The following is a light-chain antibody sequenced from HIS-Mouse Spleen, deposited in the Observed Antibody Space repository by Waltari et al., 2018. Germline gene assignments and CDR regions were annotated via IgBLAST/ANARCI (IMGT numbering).Light chain of an antibody. V-gene: IGLV3-10*01. CDR1: ALPKKY. J-gene: IGLJ2*01. CDR3: YSTDSSGNHRV. CDR2: EDS. Sequence: SYELTQPPSVSVSPGQTARITCSGDALPKKYAYCYQQKYGQAPVLVIYEDSKRPSGIPERFSGSSSGTMATLTISGAQVEDEADYYCYSTDSSGNHRVFGGGTKLTVL.